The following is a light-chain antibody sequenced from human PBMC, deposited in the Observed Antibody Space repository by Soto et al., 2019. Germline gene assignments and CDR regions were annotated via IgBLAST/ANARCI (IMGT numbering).Light chain of an antibody. V-gene: IGLV1-47*02. CDR3: AAWDDSLSGLV. CDR1: MCNTEVHS. Sequence: QSVLTDPPSASGTPGQTITIACSASMCNTEVHSVHWYQQLPGTAPKLLIYSDTQRPSGVPDRFSGSKSGTSAYLGISGLRSEDEAEYFCAAWDDSLSGLVFGGGTQLTVL. CDR2: SDT. J-gene: IGLJ3*02.